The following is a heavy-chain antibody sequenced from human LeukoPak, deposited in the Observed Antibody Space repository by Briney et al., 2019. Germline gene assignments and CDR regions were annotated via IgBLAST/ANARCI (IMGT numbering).Heavy chain of an antibody. V-gene: IGHV1-8*01. CDR3: ARYCSGGSCSNFDY. CDR2: MNPNSGNT. CDR1: GYTFTSYD. D-gene: IGHD2-15*01. Sequence: VKVSCKASGYTFTSYDINWVRQATGQGLEWMGWMNPNSGNTGYAQKFQGRVTMTRNTSISTAYMELSSLRSEDTAVYHCARYCSGGSCSNFDYWGQGTLVTVSS. J-gene: IGHJ4*02.